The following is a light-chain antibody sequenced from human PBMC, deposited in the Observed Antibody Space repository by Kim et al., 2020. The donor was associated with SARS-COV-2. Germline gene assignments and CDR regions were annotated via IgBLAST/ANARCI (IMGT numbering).Light chain of an antibody. V-gene: IGLV3-9*01. Sequence: SVALGQTARITVGGSSIGAKGVHWYQQKPGQAPVLVIYRDRNRPSGIPERFSGSNSGNTATLTISRAQAGDEADYYCHVWDNNTAVFGGGTRLSVL. J-gene: IGLJ3*02. CDR3: HVWDNNTAV. CDR2: RDR. CDR1: SIGAKG.